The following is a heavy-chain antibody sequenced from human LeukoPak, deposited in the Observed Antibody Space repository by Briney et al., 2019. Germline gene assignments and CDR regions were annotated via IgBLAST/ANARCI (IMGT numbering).Heavy chain of an antibody. J-gene: IGHJ3*02. V-gene: IGHV4-4*02. D-gene: IGHD2-2*01. Sequence: PSETLSLTCGVSGGSVINTNWWTWVRQPPGKGLEWIGEVHLDGRTNYNPSLESRLTMSVDVSENQVSLKLTSVTAADTAVYYCARRPDIVVVPAARGDAFDIWGQGTMVTVSS. CDR3: ARRPDIVVVPAARGDAFDI. CDR2: VHLDGRT. CDR1: GGSVINTNW.